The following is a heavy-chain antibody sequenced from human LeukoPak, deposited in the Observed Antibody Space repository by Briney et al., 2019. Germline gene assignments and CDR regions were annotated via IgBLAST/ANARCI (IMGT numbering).Heavy chain of an antibody. D-gene: IGHD5-18*01. CDR1: GFTFSSYS. Sequence: AGGSLRLSCAASGFTFSSYSMNWVRQAPGKGLEWVSSISSSSSYIYYADSVKGRFTISRDNAKNSLYLQMNSLRAEDTAVYYCARSMDTAMVTFDYWGQGTLVTVSS. CDR3: ARSMDTAMVTFDY. V-gene: IGHV3-21*01. CDR2: ISSSSSYI. J-gene: IGHJ4*02.